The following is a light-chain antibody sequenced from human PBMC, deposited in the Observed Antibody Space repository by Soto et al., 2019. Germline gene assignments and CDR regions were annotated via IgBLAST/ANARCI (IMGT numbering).Light chain of an antibody. Sequence: IELTQSPSSLSASVGDRVIITCRASQGINSFLAWFQQKPGKAHKILIYAAPTLQSGVTSKFSGSGSGTDFALTFSSLQPEDFATYYFQQLNSYPLTCGGGTKVEIK. J-gene: IGKJ4*01. CDR3: QQLNSYPLT. CDR1: QGINSF. CDR2: AAP. V-gene: IGKV1-9*01.